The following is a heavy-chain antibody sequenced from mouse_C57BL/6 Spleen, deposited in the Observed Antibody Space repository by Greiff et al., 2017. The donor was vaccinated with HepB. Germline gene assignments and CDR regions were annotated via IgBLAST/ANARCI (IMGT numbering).Heavy chain of an antibody. CDR3: ARGGNSFFDY. CDR1: GYAFSSYW. J-gene: IGHJ2*01. V-gene: IGHV1-80*01. Sequence: VQGVESGAELVKPGASVKISCKASGYAFSSYWMNWVKQRPGKGLEWIGQIYPGDGDTNYNGKFKGKATLTADKSSSTAYMQLSSLTSEDSAVYFCARGGNSFFDYWGQGTTLTVSS. D-gene: IGHD2-1*01. CDR2: IYPGDGDT.